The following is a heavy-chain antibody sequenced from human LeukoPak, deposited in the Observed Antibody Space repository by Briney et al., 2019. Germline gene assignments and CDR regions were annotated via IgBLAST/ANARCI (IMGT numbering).Heavy chain of an antibody. D-gene: IGHD4-17*01. V-gene: IGHV4-59*01. J-gene: IGHJ4*02. CDR2: IYYSGST. CDR3: AARPWSDYGDYHFDY. CDR1: GGSISSYY. Sequence: KPSETLSLTCTVSGGSISSYYWSWIRQPPGKGLEWIGYIYYSGSTNYNPSLKSRVTISVDTSKNQFSLKLSSVTAADTAVYYCAARPWSDYGDYHFDYWGQGTLVTVSS.